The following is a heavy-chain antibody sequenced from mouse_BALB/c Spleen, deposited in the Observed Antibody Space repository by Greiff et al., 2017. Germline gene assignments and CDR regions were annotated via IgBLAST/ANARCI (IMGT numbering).Heavy chain of an antibody. CDR3: ARPPTLRGAYFDY. D-gene: IGHD1-1*01. CDR1: GFTFSSYA. V-gene: IGHV5-6-5*01. CDR2: ISSGGST. Sequence: EVQRVESGGGLVKPGGSLKLSCAASGFTFSSYAMSWVRQTPEKRLEWVASISSGGSTYYPDSVKGRFTISRDNARNILYLQMSSLRSEDTAMYYCARPPTLRGAYFDYWGQGTTLTVSS. J-gene: IGHJ2*01.